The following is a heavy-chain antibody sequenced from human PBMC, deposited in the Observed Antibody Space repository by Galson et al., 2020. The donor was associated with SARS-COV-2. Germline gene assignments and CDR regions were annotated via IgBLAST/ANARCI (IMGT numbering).Heavy chain of an antibody. J-gene: IGHJ6*03. V-gene: IGHV4-59*08. CDR1: GGSISSYY. CDR2: IYYSGST. CDR3: ARRRYYYDSSGYYYYYMDV. D-gene: IGHD3-22*01. Sequence: SETLSLTCTVSGGSISSYYWSWIRQPPGKGLEWIGYIYYSGSTNYNPSLKSRVTISVDTSKNQFSLKLSSVTAADTAVYYCARRRYYYDSSGYYYYYMDVWGKGTTVTVSS.